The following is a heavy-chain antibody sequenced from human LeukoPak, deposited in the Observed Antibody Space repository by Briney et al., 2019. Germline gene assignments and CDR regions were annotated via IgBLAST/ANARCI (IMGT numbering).Heavy chain of an antibody. V-gene: IGHV4-38-2*02. CDR1: GYSISSGYY. CDR3: ARDRLGLFDY. J-gene: IGHJ4*02. Sequence: SETLSLTCTVSGYSISSGYYWGWIRQPPGKGLEWIGSIYHGGSTYYNPSLKSRVTISVDTSKNQFSLKLSSVTAADTAVYYCARDRLGLFDYWGQGTLVTVSS. CDR2: IYHGGST. D-gene: IGHD3-16*01.